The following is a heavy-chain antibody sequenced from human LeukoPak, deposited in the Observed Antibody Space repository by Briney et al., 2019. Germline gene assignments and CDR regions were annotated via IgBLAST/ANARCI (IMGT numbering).Heavy chain of an antibody. CDR3: ASEVVVAATPAPNWFDP. CDR2: TYHSGST. V-gene: IGHV4-38-2*02. Sequence: PSETLSLTCTVSGYSISSGYYWGWIRQPPGKGLEWIGSTYHSGSTYYNPSLKSQVTISVDTSKNQFSLKLSSVTAADTAVYYCASEVVVAATPAPNWFDPWGQGTLVTVSS. CDR1: GYSISSGYY. J-gene: IGHJ5*02. D-gene: IGHD2-15*01.